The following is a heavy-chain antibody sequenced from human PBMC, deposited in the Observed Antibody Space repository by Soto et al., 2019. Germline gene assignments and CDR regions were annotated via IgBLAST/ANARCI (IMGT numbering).Heavy chain of an antibody. J-gene: IGHJ6*02. CDR2: IKRKADGATI. D-gene: IGHD3-10*01. Sequence: EVQLVESGGGLVKPGGSLRLSCAASGFTVTNAWMNWVRQAPGKGLEWVGRIKRKADGATIDYGATVKGRFNISRDDSKNVRSLHMSSLKIEYAGVYYCTTRSTAVARARTCGMDVWGHGTTVTVSS. V-gene: IGHV3-15*07. CDR1: GFTVTNAW. CDR3: TTRSTAVARARTCGMDV.